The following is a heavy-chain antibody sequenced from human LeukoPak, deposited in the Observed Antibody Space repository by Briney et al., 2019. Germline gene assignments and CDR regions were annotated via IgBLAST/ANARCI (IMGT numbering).Heavy chain of an antibody. CDR2: ISSSSSYI. Sequence: GGSLRLSCAASGFTFSSYSMNWVRQAPGKGLEWVSSISSSSSYIYYADSVKGRFTISRDNAKNSLYLQMNSLRAEDTAVYYCASDYGLDAFDIWGQGTMVTVSS. CDR1: GFTFSSYS. V-gene: IGHV3-21*01. J-gene: IGHJ3*02. D-gene: IGHD3-16*01. CDR3: ASDYGLDAFDI.